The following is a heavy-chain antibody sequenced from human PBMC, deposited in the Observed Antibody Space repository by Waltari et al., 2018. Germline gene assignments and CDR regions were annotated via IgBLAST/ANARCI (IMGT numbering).Heavy chain of an antibody. CDR1: GYDFTGSY. Sequence: QVQLVQSGAEVKTPGASVMISCKASGYDFTGSYMHWVRRAPGQGLEWMGRINPNSGGTNYAQKFQGRVTMTRDTSISTAYMELSRLRSDDTAVYYCASGHTMVQGVYDYWGQGTLVTVSS. V-gene: IGHV1-2*06. D-gene: IGHD3-10*01. CDR3: ASGHTMVQGVYDY. J-gene: IGHJ4*02. CDR2: INPNSGGT.